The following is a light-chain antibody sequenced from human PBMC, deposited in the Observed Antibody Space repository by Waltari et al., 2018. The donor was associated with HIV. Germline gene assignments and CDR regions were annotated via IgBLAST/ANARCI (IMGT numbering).Light chain of an antibody. CDR2: NNQ. CDR1: NSNIGSNT. V-gene: IGLV1-44*01. CDR3: AAWDDSLNGVV. Sequence: QSVLTQPPSASGTPGQRVTISCSGSNSNIGSNTVNWYQQLPGTAPKLLIYNNQQPPSGVPDRISGSKSGTSASLAISGLQSEDEADYYCAAWDDSLNGVVFGGGTKLTVL. J-gene: IGLJ2*01.